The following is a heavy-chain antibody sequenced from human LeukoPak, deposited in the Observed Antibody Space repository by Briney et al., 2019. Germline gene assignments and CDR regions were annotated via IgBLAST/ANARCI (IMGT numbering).Heavy chain of an antibody. J-gene: IGHJ4*02. CDR3: ARDQTNYYDSSGYCWPFDY. CDR2: ISSSSSYI. CDR1: GFTFSSYS. V-gene: IGHV3-21*01. Sequence: GGSLRLSCAASGFTFSSYSMNWVRQAPGKGLEWVSSISSSSSYIYYADSVKGRFTISRDNAKNSLYLQMNSLRAEDTAVYYCARDQTNYYDSSGYCWPFDYWGQGTLVTVSS. D-gene: IGHD3-22*01.